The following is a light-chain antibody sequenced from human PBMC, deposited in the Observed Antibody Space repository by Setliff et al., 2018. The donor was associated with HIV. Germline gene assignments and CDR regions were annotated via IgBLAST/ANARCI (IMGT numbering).Light chain of an antibody. V-gene: IGLV2-8*01. CDR1: SSDVGGYNY. CDR2: EVN. CDR3: SPYAGGNNMV. Sequence: QSALTQPPSASGSPGQSVTISCTGTSSDVGGYNYVSWYQQHPGKAPKVMIYEVNKRPSGVPDRFSGSKSGNTASLTVSGLQADDEADYYCSPYAGGNNMVFGGGT. J-gene: IGLJ3*02.